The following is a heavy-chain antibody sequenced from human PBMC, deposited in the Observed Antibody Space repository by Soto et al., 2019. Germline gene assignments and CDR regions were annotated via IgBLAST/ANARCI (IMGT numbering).Heavy chain of an antibody. V-gene: IGHV1-69*01. CDR2: IIPIFGTA. D-gene: IGHD4-17*01. J-gene: IGHJ4*02. CDR1: GGTSSSYA. CDR3: ARVLPYYGDYGFDY. Sequence: QVQLVQSGAEVKKPGSSVKVSCKASGGTSSSYAISWVRQAPGRGLEWMGGIIPIFGTANYAQKFQGRVTITADESTSTAYMELSSLRSEDTAVYYCARVLPYYGDYGFDYWGQGTRVTVSS.